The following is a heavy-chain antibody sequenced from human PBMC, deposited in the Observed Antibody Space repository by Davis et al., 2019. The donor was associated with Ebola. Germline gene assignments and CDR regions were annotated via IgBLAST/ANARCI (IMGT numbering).Heavy chain of an antibody. CDR2: IIPIFGTT. J-gene: IGHJ5*02. Sequence: SVKVSCKASGGTFSSYFISWVRQAPGQGLEWMGRIIPIFGTTNYAQKFQGRVTLTADKATNTAYMELSGLRFDDTAVYYCARGKWFDPWGQGTLVSVTS. CDR1: GGTFSSYF. CDR3: ARGKWFDP. V-gene: IGHV1-69*06.